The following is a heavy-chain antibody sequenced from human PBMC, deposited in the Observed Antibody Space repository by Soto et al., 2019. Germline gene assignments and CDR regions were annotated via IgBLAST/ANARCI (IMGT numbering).Heavy chain of an antibody. V-gene: IGHV4-31*03. J-gene: IGHJ3*02. CDR2: IYYSGST. Sequence: QVQLQESGPGLVKPSQTLSLTCTVSGGSISSGGYYWSWIRQHPGKGLEWIGYIYYSGSTYYKPSLKSRVTILVDTSKNQFSLKLSSVTAADTAVYYCARDKDYYDSSGPEDDAFDIWGQGTMVTVSS. CDR1: GGSISSGGYY. D-gene: IGHD3-22*01. CDR3: ARDKDYYDSSGPEDDAFDI.